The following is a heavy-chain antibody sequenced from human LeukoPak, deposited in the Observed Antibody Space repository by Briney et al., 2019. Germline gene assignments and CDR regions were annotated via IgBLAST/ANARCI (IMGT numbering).Heavy chain of an antibody. J-gene: IGHJ6*03. CDR3: AKGSFYCTSSTCPQYYYYMDV. V-gene: IGHV3-23*01. CDR1: GFTFSSYA. CDR2: ISGSGGST. D-gene: IGHD2/OR15-2a*01. Sequence: GGSLRLSCAASGFTFSSYAMSWVRQAPGKGLEWVSAISGSGGSTYYADSVKGRFTISRDNSKNTLYLQMNSLRAEDTAMYYCAKGSFYCTSSTCPQYYYYMDVWGKGTTVTVSS.